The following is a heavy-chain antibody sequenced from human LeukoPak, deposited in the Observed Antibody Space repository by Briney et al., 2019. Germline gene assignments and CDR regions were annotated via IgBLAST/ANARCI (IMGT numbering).Heavy chain of an antibody. V-gene: IGHV1-18*01. D-gene: IGHD2-2*01. CDR3: ARAGIGYCSSTSCYEFDY. J-gene: IGHJ4*02. CDR2: ISTYNGNT. CDR1: GYTFTSYA. Sequence: ASVKVSCKASGYTFTSYAISWVRQAPGQGLEWMGWISTYNGNTNYAQKLQGRVTMTTDTSTSTAYMELRSLRSDDTAVYYCARAGIGYCSSTSCYEFDYWGQGTLVTVSS.